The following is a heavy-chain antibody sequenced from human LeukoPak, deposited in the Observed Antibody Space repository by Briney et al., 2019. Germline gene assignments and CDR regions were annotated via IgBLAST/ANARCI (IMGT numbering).Heavy chain of an antibody. CDR2: IYYSGST. J-gene: IGHJ6*03. CDR1: GGSISSSSYY. V-gene: IGHV4-39*07. Sequence: SETQSLTCTVSGGSISSSSYYWGWIRQPPGKGLEWIGSIYYSGSTYYNPSLKSRVTISVDTSKNQFSLKLSSVTAADTAVYYCARGALAAAGTPYYYYMDVWGKGTTVTVSS. D-gene: IGHD6-13*01. CDR3: ARGALAAAGTPYYYYMDV.